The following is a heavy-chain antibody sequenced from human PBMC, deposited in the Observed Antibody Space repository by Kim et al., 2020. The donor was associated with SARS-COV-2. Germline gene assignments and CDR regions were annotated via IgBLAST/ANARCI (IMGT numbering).Heavy chain of an antibody. V-gene: IGHV3-23*01. CDR3: AKDRREYGTTYFGY. CDR2: ISATGGTT. D-gene: IGHD1-1*01. J-gene: IGHJ4*02. CDR1: GFTFSNYA. Sequence: GRSLRLSCVASGFTFSNYAMNWVRQAPGKGLEWVSGISATGGTTYYADSVKGRFTISRDNSKNALYLQMNSLRAEDTAVYYCAKDRREYGTTYFGYWGQGTLVTVSS.